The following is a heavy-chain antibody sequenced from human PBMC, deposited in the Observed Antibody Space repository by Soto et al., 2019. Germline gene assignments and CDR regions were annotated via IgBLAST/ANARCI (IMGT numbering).Heavy chain of an antibody. D-gene: IGHD1-26*01. J-gene: IGHJ4*02. CDR2: MQPSSGRT. CDR3: ARGVAAGVDY. Sequence: QVQLVQSGAEVREPGASVKVSCKASGYSFTSLDINWVRQTTGQGLEWMGWMQPSSGRTGYAQKFQGRVTMTRDTSIHTAHMELSSLTSDDTAFYYCARGVAAGVDYWGQGTLVTVSS. CDR1: GYSFTSLD. V-gene: IGHV1-8*01.